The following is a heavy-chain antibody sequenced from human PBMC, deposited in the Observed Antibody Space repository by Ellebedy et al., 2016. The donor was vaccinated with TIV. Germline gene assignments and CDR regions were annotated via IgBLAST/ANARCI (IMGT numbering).Heavy chain of an antibody. V-gene: IGHV5-51*01. D-gene: IGHD2-2*01. CDR2: IYPGDSDT. Sequence: GESLKISXKGSGYSFTSYWIGWVRQMPGKGLEWMGIIYPGDSDTRYSPSFQGQVTISADKSISTAYLQWSSLKASDTAMYYCARLGERVVVPAAIASYYGMDVWGQGTTVTVSS. CDR3: ARLGERVVVPAAIASYYGMDV. J-gene: IGHJ6*02. CDR1: GYSFTSYW.